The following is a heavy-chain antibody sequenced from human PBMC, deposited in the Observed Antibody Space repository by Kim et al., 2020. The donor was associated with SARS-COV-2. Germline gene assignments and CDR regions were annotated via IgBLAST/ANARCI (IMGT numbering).Heavy chain of an antibody. CDR3: ARALRVVVVPAAIRANWFDP. CDR2: INPNSGGT. J-gene: IGHJ5*02. D-gene: IGHD2-2*02. CDR1: GYTFTGYY. V-gene: IGHV1-2*02. Sequence: ASVKVSCKASGYTFTGYYMHWVRQAPGQGLEWMGWINPNSGGTNYAQKFQGRVTMTRDTSISTAYMELSRLRSDDTAVYYCARALRVVVVPAAIRANWFDPWGQGTLVTVSS.